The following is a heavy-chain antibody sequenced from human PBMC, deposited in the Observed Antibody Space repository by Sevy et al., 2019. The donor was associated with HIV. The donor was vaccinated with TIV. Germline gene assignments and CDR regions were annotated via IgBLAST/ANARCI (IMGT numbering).Heavy chain of an antibody. Sequence: GASVKVSCKASGGTFSSYAISWVRQAPGQGLEWMGGIIPIFGTANYAQKFQGRVTITAEESTGTAYMELSSLRSEDTAVYYCARARVGNVEKLLLLNHYYFDYWGQGTLVTVSS. CDR1: GGTFSSYA. CDR3: ARARVGNVEKLLLLNHYYFDY. D-gene: IGHD2-15*01. V-gene: IGHV1-69*13. CDR2: IIPIFGTA. J-gene: IGHJ4*02.